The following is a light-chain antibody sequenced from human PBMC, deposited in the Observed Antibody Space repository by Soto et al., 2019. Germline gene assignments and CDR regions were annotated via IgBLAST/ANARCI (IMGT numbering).Light chain of an antibody. CDR1: QSISSW. V-gene: IGKV1-5*03. CDR3: QQYNSYPT. Sequence: DIQMTQSPSTLSASVGDRVTITCRASQSISSWLAWYQQKPGKAPKLLIYKASSLESGVPSRFSGSGYETEFTLAISSLQPDDFATYYCQQYNSYPTFGQGTKVEIK. CDR2: KAS. J-gene: IGKJ1*01.